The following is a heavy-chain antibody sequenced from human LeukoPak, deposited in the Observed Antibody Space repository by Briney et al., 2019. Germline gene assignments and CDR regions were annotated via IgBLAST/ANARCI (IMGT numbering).Heavy chain of an antibody. V-gene: IGHV5-51*01. Sequence: GEWLKISFKGSGYSFTSYCIVWGRQMAGKGLEWMVIIYPGNSDTIYSPSFQGQGTISADKSTSTSYLQWSSLKAADTAMYYCARGYSYGFDDFDIWGQGTMVTVSS. CDR1: GYSFTSYC. J-gene: IGHJ3*02. CDR3: ARGYSYGFDDFDI. CDR2: IYPGNSDT. D-gene: IGHD5-18*01.